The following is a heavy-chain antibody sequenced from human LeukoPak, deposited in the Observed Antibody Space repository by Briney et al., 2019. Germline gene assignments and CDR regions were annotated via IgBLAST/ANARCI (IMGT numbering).Heavy chain of an antibody. Sequence: PGGSLRLSCAASGFTFSSYGMRWVRQAPGKGLEWVAVISYDGSNKYYADSVKGRFTISRDNSKTTLYLQMNSLRAEDAAVYYCAKAKGRGIAAAGVDYWGQGTLVTVSS. V-gene: IGHV3-30*18. CDR1: GFTFSSYG. J-gene: IGHJ4*02. D-gene: IGHD6-13*01. CDR3: AKAKGRGIAAAGVDY. CDR2: ISYDGSNK.